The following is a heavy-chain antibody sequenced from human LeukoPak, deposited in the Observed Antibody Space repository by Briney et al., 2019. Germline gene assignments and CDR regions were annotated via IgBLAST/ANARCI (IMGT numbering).Heavy chain of an antibody. CDR3: ARGDKFAWFDP. CDR1: GVSIRSYY. Sequence: PSETLSLTCTVSGVSIRSYYWSWIRQPPGKGLEWIGYVYYSGNTNYNPSLKSRVTISVDTSKSQFSLKVSSVTAADTAVYYCARGDKFAWFDPWGQGTLVTVSS. D-gene: IGHD1-26*01. J-gene: IGHJ5*02. V-gene: IGHV4-59*01. CDR2: VYYSGNT.